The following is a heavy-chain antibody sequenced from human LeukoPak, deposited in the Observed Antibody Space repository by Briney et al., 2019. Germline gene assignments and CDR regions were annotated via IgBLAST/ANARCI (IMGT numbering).Heavy chain of an antibody. J-gene: IGHJ4*02. Sequence: AGGSLRLSCAASGFTFSSYAMNWVREAPGKGREWVSSISSSSSYIYYADSVKGRFTISRDNAKDSLYLQMNSLRAEDTAVYYCATAYSNYGYCLDYWGQGSLVTVSS. D-gene: IGHD3-10*01. CDR3: ATAYSNYGYCLDY. CDR1: GFTFSSYA. V-gene: IGHV3-21*01. CDR2: ISSSSSYI.